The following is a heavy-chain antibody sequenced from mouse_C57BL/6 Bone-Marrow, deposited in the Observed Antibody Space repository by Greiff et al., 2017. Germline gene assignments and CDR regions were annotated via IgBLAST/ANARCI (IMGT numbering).Heavy chain of an antibody. J-gene: IGHJ3*01. V-gene: IGHV14-4*01. CDR1: GYNITDDY. CDR2: IDPENGGT. CDR3: ASDGSHWVWFAY. Sequence: EVKLQQSGAELVRPGASVKMSCTASGYNITDDYMNWVKQSHEQGLEWIGGIDPENGGTEYASKFQGKATITADTSSNTAYLQLRSLTSEDTAVYYCASDGSHWVWFAYWGQGTLVTVSA. D-gene: IGHD1-1*01.